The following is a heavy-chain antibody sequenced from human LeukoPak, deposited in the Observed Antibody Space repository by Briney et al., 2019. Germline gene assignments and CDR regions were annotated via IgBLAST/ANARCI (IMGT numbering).Heavy chain of an antibody. J-gene: IGHJ4*02. CDR2: IKEDGSEK. V-gene: IGHV3-7*01. CDR3: VRGAVARN. Sequence: PGGSLRLSCAASGFTFSTYWMTWVRQAPGKGLEWVANIKEDGSEKHYVDSVKGRFTISRDNAKNSLYLQMDSLRVEDTAVYYCVRGAVARNWGQGTLVTVSS. CDR1: GFTFSTYW. D-gene: IGHD1-14*01.